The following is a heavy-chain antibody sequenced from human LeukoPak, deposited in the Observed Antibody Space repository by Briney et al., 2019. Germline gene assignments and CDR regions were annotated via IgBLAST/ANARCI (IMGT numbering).Heavy chain of an antibody. Sequence: PGGSLRLSCAASGFTFSSYAMSWVRQAPGKGLEWVSGISGSGDNTYYADSVKGRFTISRDNSKNTLYLQMNSLRAEDTAVYYCAKQIGAVAGPFDYWGQGTLVTVSS. J-gene: IGHJ4*02. CDR1: GFTFSSYA. D-gene: IGHD6-19*01. CDR3: AKQIGAVAGPFDY. CDR2: ISGSGDNT. V-gene: IGHV3-23*01.